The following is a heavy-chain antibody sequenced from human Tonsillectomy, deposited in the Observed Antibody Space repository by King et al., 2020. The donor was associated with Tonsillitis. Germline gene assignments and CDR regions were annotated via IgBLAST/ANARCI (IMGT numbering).Heavy chain of an antibody. V-gene: IGHV1-18*04. D-gene: IGHD4/OR15-4a*01. CDR3: ARDFYGEDY. J-gene: IGHJ4*02. CDR1: GYTFTSYA. CDR2: ISTNNGNT. Sequence: QLVQSGTEVKEPGASVKVSCKASGYTFTSYALSWVRQAPGQGLEWMGWISTNNGNTNYAHTFQGRVTMTTDTSTSTVYMDLRSLRSDDTAMYYCARDFYGEDYWGQGTLVTVSS.